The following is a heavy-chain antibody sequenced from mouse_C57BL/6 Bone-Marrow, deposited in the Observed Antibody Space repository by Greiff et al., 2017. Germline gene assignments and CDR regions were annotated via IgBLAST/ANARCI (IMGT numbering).Heavy chain of an antibody. D-gene: IGHD2-5*01. Sequence: QVQLQQPGAELVKPGASVKMSCKASGYTFTSYWITWVKQRPGQGLEWIGDIYPGSGSTNYNEQFKSKATLTVDTSSSTAYMQLSRLTSEDSAVYYCARLYSNLVGYAMDYWGQGTLVTVSS. CDR2: IYPGSGST. CDR3: ARLYSNLVGYAMDY. J-gene: IGHJ4*01. CDR1: GYTFTSYW. V-gene: IGHV1-55*01.